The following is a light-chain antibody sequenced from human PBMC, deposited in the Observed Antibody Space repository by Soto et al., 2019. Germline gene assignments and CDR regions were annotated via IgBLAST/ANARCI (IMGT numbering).Light chain of an antibody. Sequence: EIMMTQSPATLSVSPGERATLSCWASQSVSSNLAWYQQKPGQAPRLLIYGASTRATGIPARFSGSGSGTEFTLTITSLQSEDFALYYCQPYNNWPRTFGQGTKVEIK. J-gene: IGKJ1*01. CDR2: GAS. CDR3: QPYNNWPRT. CDR1: QSVSSN. V-gene: IGKV3-15*01.